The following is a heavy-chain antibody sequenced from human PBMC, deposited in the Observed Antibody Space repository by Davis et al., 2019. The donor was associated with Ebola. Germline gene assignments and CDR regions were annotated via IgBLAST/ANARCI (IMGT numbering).Heavy chain of an antibody. CDR1: GFTFSSYW. Sequence: PGGSLRLSCAASGFTFSSYWMSWVRQAPGKGLEWVANIKQDGSEKYYVDSVKGRFTISRDNAKNSLYLQMNSLRAEDTAVYYCVLDPSAYYFDYWGQGTLVTVSS. CDR2: IKQDGSEK. D-gene: IGHD3/OR15-3a*01. V-gene: IGHV3-7*01. J-gene: IGHJ4*02. CDR3: VLDPSAYYFDY.